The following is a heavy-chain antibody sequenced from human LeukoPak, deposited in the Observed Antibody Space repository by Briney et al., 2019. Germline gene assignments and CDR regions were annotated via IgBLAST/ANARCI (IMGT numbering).Heavy chain of an antibody. J-gene: IGHJ5*02. V-gene: IGHV3-21*01. D-gene: IGHD1-7*01. CDR3: ARVPNWNSVNWFDP. CDR1: GFTFSSDV. CDR2: ISSTSSYI. Sequence: GGSLRLSCAASGFTFSSDVMNWVCQAPVNWLHWVSSISSTSSYIYYADSVKGRFTISRDNAKNSLYLQMNSLRAEDTAVYYCARVPNWNSVNWFDPWGQGTLVTVSS.